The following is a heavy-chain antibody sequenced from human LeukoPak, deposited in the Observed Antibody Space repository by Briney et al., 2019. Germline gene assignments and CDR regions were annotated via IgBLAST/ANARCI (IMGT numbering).Heavy chain of an antibody. CDR1: GYTFTNYG. CDR2: INPSGGST. CDR3: AREDYYYYGMDV. J-gene: IGHJ6*02. V-gene: IGHV1-46*01. Sequence: ASVKVSCKASGYTFTNYGISWVRQAPGQGLEWMGIINPSGGSTSYAQKFQGRVTMTRDTSTSTVYMELSSLRSEDTAVYYCAREDYYYYGMDVWGQGTTVTVSS.